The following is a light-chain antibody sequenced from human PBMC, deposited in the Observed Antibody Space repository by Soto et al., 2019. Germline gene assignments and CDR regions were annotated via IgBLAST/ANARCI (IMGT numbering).Light chain of an antibody. V-gene: IGKV3-11*01. Sequence: VLTQSPATLSLSPGERATLSCRASQSVSYYLAWYQQKPGQAPRLLIYDAPNRAAGIPARFSGSGSGTDFTLTISSLEPEDFAIYYCQQRLHWPPVTFGQGTRLEIK. J-gene: IGKJ5*01. CDR3: QQRLHWPPVT. CDR2: DAP. CDR1: QSVSYY.